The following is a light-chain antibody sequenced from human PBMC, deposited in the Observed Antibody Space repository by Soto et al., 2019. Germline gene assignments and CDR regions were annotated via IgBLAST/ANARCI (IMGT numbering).Light chain of an antibody. CDR1: QSVYNN. J-gene: IGKJ5*01. CDR2: GAS. CDR3: HQRFNWQVT. V-gene: IGKV3-11*01. Sequence: EIVMTQSPATLSVSPGETATLSCRASQSVYNNLAWHQQRPGQAPRLLIHGASTRATGVPAKVSGSRSGTDFPLTISSLEPEDFAVYYCHQRFNWQVTFGQGTRLEIK.